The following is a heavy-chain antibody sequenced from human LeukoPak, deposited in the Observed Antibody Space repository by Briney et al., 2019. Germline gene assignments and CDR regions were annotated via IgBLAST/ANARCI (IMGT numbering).Heavy chain of an antibody. V-gene: IGHV4-4*02. J-gene: IGHJ5*02. CDR1: GGSISSSNW. Sequence: PSGTLSLTCAVSGGSISSSNWWSWVRQPPGKGLEWIGEIYHSGSTNYNPSLKSRVTISVDTSKNQFSLKLSSVTAADTAVYYCARRSRVAGGRNWFDPWGQGTLVTVSS. CDR3: ARRSRVAGGRNWFDP. CDR2: IYHSGST. D-gene: IGHD3-10*01.